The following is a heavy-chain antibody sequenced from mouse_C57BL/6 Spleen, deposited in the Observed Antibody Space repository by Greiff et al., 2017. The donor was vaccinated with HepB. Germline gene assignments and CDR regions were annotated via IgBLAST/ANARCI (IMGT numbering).Heavy chain of an antibody. D-gene: IGHD3-1*01. J-gene: IGHJ4*01. CDR2: ISGGGGNT. V-gene: IGHV5-9*01. Sequence: EVKVVESGGGLVKPGGSLKLSCAASGFTFSSYTMSWVRQTPEKRLEWVATISGGGGNTYYPDSVKGRFTISRDNAKNTLYLQMSSLRSEDTALYYCARRTPGYYAMDYWGQGTSVTVSS. CDR3: ARRTPGYYAMDY. CDR1: GFTFSSYT.